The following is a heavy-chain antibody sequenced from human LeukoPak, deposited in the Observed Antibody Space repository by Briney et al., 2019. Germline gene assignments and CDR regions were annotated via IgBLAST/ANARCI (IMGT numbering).Heavy chain of an antibody. V-gene: IGHV3-23*01. CDR3: AKDVGTSGNYSPSDY. CDR2: IHFSGEST. Sequence: GGSLRLSCAASGFTFGRHAMNWVRQAPGKGLEWVSAIHFSGESTYYADSVKGRFTISRDNSKNTLYLQMDSLRAEDTAVYYFAKDVGTSGNYSPSDYWGQGTLVTVYS. J-gene: IGHJ4*02. D-gene: IGHD3-10*01. CDR1: GFTFGRHA.